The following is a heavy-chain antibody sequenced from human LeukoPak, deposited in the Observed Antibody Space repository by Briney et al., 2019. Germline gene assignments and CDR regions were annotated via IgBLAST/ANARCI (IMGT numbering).Heavy chain of an antibody. CDR3: AKKRYEDGTSSPGYLDV. J-gene: IGHJ6*02. CDR1: GFTFTTFA. Sequence: QSGGSLRLSCAASGFTFTTFAMNWVRQAPGKGLEWVSVISGSGYTTHYADSVKGRFTISRDNFENMVYLQMNSLRAEDTAVYYCAKKRYEDGTSSPGYLDVWGQGTRSPSP. V-gene: IGHV3-23*01. CDR2: ISGSGYTT. D-gene: IGHD1-1*01.